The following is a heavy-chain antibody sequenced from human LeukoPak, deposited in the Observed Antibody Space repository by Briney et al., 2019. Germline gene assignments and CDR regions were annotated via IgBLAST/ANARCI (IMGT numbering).Heavy chain of an antibody. Sequence: PGGSLRLSYAASGFTFSSYGMHWVRQAPGKGLEWVAVIWYDGSNKYYADSVKGRFTISRDNSKNTLYLQMNNLRAEDTAVYYCARPTRNSRLYSLDYWGQGTLVTVSS. V-gene: IGHV3-33*01. D-gene: IGHD2-8*01. J-gene: IGHJ4*02. CDR3: ARPTRNSRLYSLDY. CDR2: IWYDGSNK. CDR1: GFTFSSYG.